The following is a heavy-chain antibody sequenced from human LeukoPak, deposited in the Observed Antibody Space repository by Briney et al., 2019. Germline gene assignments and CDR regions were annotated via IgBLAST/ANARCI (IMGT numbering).Heavy chain of an antibody. J-gene: IGHJ4*02. CDR3: ARDPSNTSGFYAYLDS. D-gene: IGHD6-19*01. CDR2: ISAYNGDT. CDR1: GYTFTSHG. V-gene: IGHV1-18*01. Sequence: GASVKVSCKASGYTFTSHGISWVRRAPGQGLEWMGWISAYNGDTKYAQKTQGRVTMTTDASTSTAYMELRSLRSDDTAMYYCARDPSNTSGFYAYLDSWGQGTLVTVSS.